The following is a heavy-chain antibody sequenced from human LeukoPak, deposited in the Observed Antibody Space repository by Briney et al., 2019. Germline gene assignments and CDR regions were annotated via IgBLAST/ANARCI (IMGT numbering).Heavy chain of an antibody. V-gene: IGHV4-34*01. CDR2: INHSGST. J-gene: IGHJ6*03. CDR1: GGSFSGYY. Sequence: SETLSLTCAVYGGSFSGYYWSWIRQPPGKGLEWIGEINHSGSTNYNPSLKSRVTISVDTSKNQFSLKLSSVTAADTAVYYCARGNSNCSSTSSYEGLYYYYYYMDVWGKGTTVTVSS. D-gene: IGHD2-2*01. CDR3: ARGNSNCSSTSSYEGLYYYYYYMDV.